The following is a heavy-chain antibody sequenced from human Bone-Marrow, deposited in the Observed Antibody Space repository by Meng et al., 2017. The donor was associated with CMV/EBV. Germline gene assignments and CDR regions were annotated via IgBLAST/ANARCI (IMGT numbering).Heavy chain of an antibody. CDR1: GFTFSSYW. CDR2: IKQDGSEK. V-gene: IGHV3-7*01. J-gene: IGHJ4*02. Sequence: GESLKISCAASGFTFSSYWMHWVRQAPGKGLEWVANIKQDGSEKYYVDSVKGRFTISRDNAKNSLYLQMNSLRAEDTAVYYCARDLSGELPRWGQGTLVTVSS. CDR3: ARDLSGELPR. D-gene: IGHD1-26*01.